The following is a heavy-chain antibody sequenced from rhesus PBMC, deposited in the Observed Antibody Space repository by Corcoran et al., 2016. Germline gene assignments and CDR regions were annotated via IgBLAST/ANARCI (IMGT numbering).Heavy chain of an antibody. D-gene: IGHD3-3*01. CDR2: ISGSGGST. V-gene: IGHV4-173*01. CDR1: GGSISSNY. Sequence: QLQLQESGPGLVKPSETLSLTCAVSGGSISSNYWSWIRQPPGKGLEWIGRISGSGGSTDYNPSLRSRVTISTDPSKNQFSLKLSSVTAADTAVYYCAREGTYNFWTGYPFDYWGQGVLVTVSS. CDR3: AREGTYNFWTGYPFDY. J-gene: IGHJ4*01.